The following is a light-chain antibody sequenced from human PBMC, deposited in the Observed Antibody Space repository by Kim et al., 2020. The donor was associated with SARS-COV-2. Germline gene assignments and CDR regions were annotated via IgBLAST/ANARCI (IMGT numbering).Light chain of an antibody. CDR2: DVS. J-gene: IGLJ3*02. CDR3: SSYTSSSTQLV. Sequence: QSITFSCTGTSSDVGGYNYVSWYQQHPVKAPKLMIFDVSNRPSGVSDRFSGSKSGNTASLTISGLQAEDEADYYCSSYTSSSTQLVFGGGTQLTVL. CDR1: SSDVGGYNY. V-gene: IGLV2-14*03.